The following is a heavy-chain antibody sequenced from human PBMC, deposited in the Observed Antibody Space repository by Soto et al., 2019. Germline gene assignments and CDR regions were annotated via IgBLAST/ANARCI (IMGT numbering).Heavy chain of an antibody. CDR1: GGTMSSYS. V-gene: IGHV1-69*02. D-gene: IGHD5-12*01. J-gene: IGHJ6*03. CDR2: IITSVGKA. CDR3: ARVSGGHDSGGNYMDV. Sequence: QVQLVHSGPEVKKPGSSVKVSCKTSGGTMSSYSISWVRQAPGQGLEWVGRIITSVGKAKVSQKFQGRGTITADRSTDTTYMELRRLTSDDTAVYYWARVSGGHDSGGNYMDVWGTGTTVTVSS.